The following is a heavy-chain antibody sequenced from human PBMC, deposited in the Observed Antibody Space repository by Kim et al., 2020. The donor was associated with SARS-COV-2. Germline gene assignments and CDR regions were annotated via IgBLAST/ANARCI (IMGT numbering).Heavy chain of an antibody. Sequence: YAHPLKGRLNISRDNTKNSMSLQMSSLRAEDTAVYYCARAPIALYDEGGYWGQGTLVTVSS. V-gene: IGHV3-11*01. CDR3: ARAPIALYDEGGY. D-gene: IGHD3-3*01. J-gene: IGHJ4*02.